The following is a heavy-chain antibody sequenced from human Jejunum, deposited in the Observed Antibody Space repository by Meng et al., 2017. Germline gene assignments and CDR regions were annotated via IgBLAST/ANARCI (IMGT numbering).Heavy chain of an antibody. CDR2: IYYSGNT. V-gene: IGHV4-59*01. CDR1: GGSISGYY. D-gene: IGHD2-15*01. Sequence: QVQLQESGPGLVKPSETLSLTGTVSGGSISGYYGSWIRQPPGKGLEWIGYIYYSGNTNYNPSLKSRVTISVDTSKNQFSLKLRSVTAADTAIYYCAIGGTYCSGGSCYGPWGQGTLVTVSS. J-gene: IGHJ5*02. CDR3: AIGGTYCSGGSCYGP.